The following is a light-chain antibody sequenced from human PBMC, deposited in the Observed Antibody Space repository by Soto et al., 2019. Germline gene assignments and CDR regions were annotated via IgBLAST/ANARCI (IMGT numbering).Light chain of an antibody. V-gene: IGKV3-20*01. CDR1: QSVPSNY. J-gene: IGKJ4*01. CDR3: HQYGSSPLT. CDR2: GAS. Sequence: ELVLTQSPGTLSLSPGARVTLSCRSSQSVPSNYLAWYQQKPGQAPGVVVFGASTRATGIPDRFSGSGSGTDFTLTISRLEPEEFAVFYCHQYGSSPLTFGGGTKVDIK.